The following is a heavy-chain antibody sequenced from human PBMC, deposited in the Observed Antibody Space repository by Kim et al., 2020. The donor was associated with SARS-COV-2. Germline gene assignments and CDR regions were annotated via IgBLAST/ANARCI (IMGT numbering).Heavy chain of an antibody. CDR1: GGSISSYY. J-gene: IGHJ2*01. CDR2: IYYSGST. Sequence: SETLSLTCTVSGGSISSYYWSWIRQPPGKGLEWIGYIYYSGSTNYNPSLKSRVTISVDTSKNQFSLKLSSVTAADTAVYYCARDPREWLQYTANWYFDLWGRGTLVTVS. CDR3: ARDPREWLQYTANWYFDL. V-gene: IGHV4-59*01. D-gene: IGHD3-3*01.